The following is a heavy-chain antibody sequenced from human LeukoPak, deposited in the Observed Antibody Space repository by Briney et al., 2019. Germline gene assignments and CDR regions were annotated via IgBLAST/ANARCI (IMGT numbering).Heavy chain of an antibody. CDR2: IYYSGST. V-gene: IGHV4-59*02. CDR3: ARTGSTVTMLYPFDR. CDR1: GGSVRSYY. Sequence: SETLSLTCTVSGGSVRSYYWSWIRQPPGKGLEWIGYIYYSGSTNYNHSLKSRVSISVDTSKNKFSLKLSSVTAADTAVDYCARTGSTVTMLYPFDRWGQRTLVTVSS. J-gene: IGHJ4*02. D-gene: IGHD4-17*01.